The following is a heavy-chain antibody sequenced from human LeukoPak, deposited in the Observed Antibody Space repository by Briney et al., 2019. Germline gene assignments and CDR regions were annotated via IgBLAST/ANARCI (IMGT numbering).Heavy chain of an antibody. CDR2: INSDGSST. D-gene: IGHD4-17*01. J-gene: IGHJ3*02. CDR3: ARRGAVTYAFDI. Sequence: GGSLRLSCTASGFTFSNYWMNWVRQAPGKGLVWVSRINSDGSSTSYADSVKGRFTISRDNAKNTLYLQMNSLRAEDTAVYYCARRGAVTYAFDIWGQGTMVTVSS. CDR1: GFTFSNYW. V-gene: IGHV3-74*01.